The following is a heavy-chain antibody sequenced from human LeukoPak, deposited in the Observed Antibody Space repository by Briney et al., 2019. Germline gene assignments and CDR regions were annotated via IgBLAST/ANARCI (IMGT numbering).Heavy chain of an antibody. CDR2: ISYSGST. CDR1: GGSISSYY. CDR3: ATGGYGDSYYYYYGMDV. Sequence: SETLSLTCTVSGGSISSYYWSWIRQPPGKGLEWIGYISYSGSTNYNPSLKSRVTISVDTSRNQFSLKLSSVTAADTAVYYCATGGYGDSYYYYYGMDVWGQGTTVTVSS. V-gene: IGHV4-59*12. D-gene: IGHD4-17*01. J-gene: IGHJ6*02.